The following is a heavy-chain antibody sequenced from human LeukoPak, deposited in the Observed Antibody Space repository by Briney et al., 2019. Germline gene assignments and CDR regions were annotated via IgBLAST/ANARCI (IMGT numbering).Heavy chain of an antibody. CDR3: AKDWEAVAGPEAFDI. V-gene: IGHV3-53*01. J-gene: IGHJ3*02. CDR1: GFTVSSNY. CDR2: IYSGGST. Sequence: GGSLRLSCAASGFTVSSNYMSWVRQAPGKGLEWVSVIYSGGSTYYADSVKGRFTISRDNSKNTLYMQMNSLRAEDTAVYYCAKDWEAVAGPEAFDIWGQGTMVTVSS. D-gene: IGHD6-19*01.